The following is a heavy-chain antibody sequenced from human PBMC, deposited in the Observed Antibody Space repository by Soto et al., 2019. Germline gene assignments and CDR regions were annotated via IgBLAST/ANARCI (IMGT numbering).Heavy chain of an antibody. CDR2: VRGNGDPP. D-gene: IGHD2-15*01. J-gene: IGHJ4*02. CDR3: VKSRGGNNFDFFD. CDR1: GFTFSSYA. V-gene: IGHV3-64D*06. Sequence: QSGGSLRLSCSTSGFTFSSYAMHWVRQSPGKGLEYISGVRGNGDPPFYADSVKGRFTISRDNSKNTVYLQMSSLSADDAAVYYCVKSRGGNNFDFFDWGQGTLVTVSS.